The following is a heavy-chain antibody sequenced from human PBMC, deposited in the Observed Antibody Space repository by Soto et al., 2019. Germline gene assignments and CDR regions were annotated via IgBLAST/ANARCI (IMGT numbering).Heavy chain of an antibody. CDR2: IWYDGSNK. CDR1: GFTFSSYG. V-gene: IGHV3-33*01. CDR3: ARDLSLAAGLLWFGEFPSQMDV. J-gene: IGHJ6*04. D-gene: IGHD3-10*01. Sequence: GGSLRLSCAASGFTFSSYGMHWVRQAPGKGLEWVAVIWYDGSNKYYADSVKGRFTISRDNSKNTLYLQMNSLRAEDTAVYYCARDLSLAAGLLWFGEFPSQMDVWGKGTTVTVSS.